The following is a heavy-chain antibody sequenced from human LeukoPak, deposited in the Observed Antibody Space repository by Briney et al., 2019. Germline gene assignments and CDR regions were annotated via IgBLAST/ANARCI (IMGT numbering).Heavy chain of an antibody. J-gene: IGHJ4*02. V-gene: IGHV3-21*01. Sequence: GGFLRLSCAASGFTFSSYSMNWVRQAPGKGLEWVSSISSSSSYIYYADSVKGRFTISRDNAKNSLYLQMNSLRAEDTAVYYCARDGESSSWYNYFDYWGQGTLVTVSS. CDR3: ARDGESSSWYNYFDY. D-gene: IGHD6-13*01. CDR1: GFTFSSYS. CDR2: ISSSSSYI.